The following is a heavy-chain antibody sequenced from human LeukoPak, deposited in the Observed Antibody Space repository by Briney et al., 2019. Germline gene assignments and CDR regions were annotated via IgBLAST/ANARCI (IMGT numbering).Heavy chain of an antibody. CDR3: AREAGGDYFDWFDP. J-gene: IGHJ5*02. D-gene: IGHD4-17*01. CDR2: IYYSGST. Sequence: PSETLSLTCAVYGGSFSDYYWSWIRQPPGKGLEWIGYIYYSGSTYYNPSLKSRVTISVDTSKNQFSLKLSSVTAADTAVYYCAREAGGDYFDWFDPWGQGTLVTVSS. CDR1: GGSFSDYY. V-gene: IGHV4-30-4*01.